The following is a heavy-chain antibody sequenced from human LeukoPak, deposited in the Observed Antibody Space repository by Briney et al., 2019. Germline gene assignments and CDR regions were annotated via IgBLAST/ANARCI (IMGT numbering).Heavy chain of an antibody. D-gene: IGHD6-19*01. CDR1: GYTFTSYD. J-gene: IGHJ6*03. Sequence: ASVKVSCKASGYTFTSYDINWVRQATGQGLEWMGWMNPNSGNTGYAQKFQGRVTITRNTSISTAYMELSSLRSEDTAVYYCARGVDGYSSGWYTSAVYYYMDVWGKGTTVTVSS. CDR3: ARGVDGYSSGWYTSAVYYYMDV. V-gene: IGHV1-8*03. CDR2: MNPNSGNT.